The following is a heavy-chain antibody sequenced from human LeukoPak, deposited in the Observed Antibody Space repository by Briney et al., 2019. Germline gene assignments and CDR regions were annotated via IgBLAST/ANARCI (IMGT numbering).Heavy chain of an antibody. CDR2: ISSGSSTL. CDR1: GFTFSTYT. V-gene: IGHV3-48*04. J-gene: IGHJ4*02. CDR3: NSGSAFDY. D-gene: IGHD3-22*01. Sequence: GRSLRLSCVASGFTFSTYTMNWVRQAPGKGLEWLSYISSGSSTLYYADSVKGRFTVSRDNAKNSLFLQMNSLRAEDTAVYYRNSGSAFDYWGQGTLVTVSS.